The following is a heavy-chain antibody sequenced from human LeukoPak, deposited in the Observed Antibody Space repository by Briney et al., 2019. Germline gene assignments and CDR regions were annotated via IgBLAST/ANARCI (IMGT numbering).Heavy chain of an antibody. CDR2: IYSGGST. J-gene: IGHJ4*02. V-gene: IGHV3-53*01. CDR3: ASRSYGSGSFVFDY. Sequence: PGWSLRLSCAASGFTVSRNYMSWVRQAQGEGLEWVSVIYSGGSTYYADSVKGRFTISRDNSKNMLYFQMNSLRAEDTAVYYCASRSYGSGSFVFDYWGQGTLVTVSS. CDR1: GFTVSRNY. D-gene: IGHD3-10*01.